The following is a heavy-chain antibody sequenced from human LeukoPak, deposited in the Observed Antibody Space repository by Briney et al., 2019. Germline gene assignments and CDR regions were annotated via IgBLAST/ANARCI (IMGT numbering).Heavy chain of an antibody. CDR3: ARDRVGSLQLEPFDY. D-gene: IGHD1-1*01. CDR2: IIPIFGIA. V-gene: IGHV1-69*04. Sequence: RASVKVSCKASGGTFSSYAISWVRQAPGQGLEWMGRIIPIFGIANYAQKFQGRVTITADKSTSTAYMELSSLRSEDTAVYYCARDRVGSLQLEPFDYWGQGTLVTVSS. CDR1: GGTFSSYA. J-gene: IGHJ4*02.